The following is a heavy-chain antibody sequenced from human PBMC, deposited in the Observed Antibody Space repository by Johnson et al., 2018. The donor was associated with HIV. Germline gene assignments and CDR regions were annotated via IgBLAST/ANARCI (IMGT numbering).Heavy chain of an antibody. J-gene: IGHJ3*02. D-gene: IGHD5-24*01. CDR3: ARDLGPDGAFDI. CDR2: INGSGGNT. Sequence: VQLVESGGGLVQPGGSLRLSCAASGFAFSNYAMTWVRQAPGKGLEWVSSINGSGGNTSAAAFAKGRFTISRDNSKNTLYLQKNSLRAEDTAVYYCARDLGPDGAFDIWGQGTMVTVSS. CDR1: GFAFSNYA. V-gene: IGHV3-23*04.